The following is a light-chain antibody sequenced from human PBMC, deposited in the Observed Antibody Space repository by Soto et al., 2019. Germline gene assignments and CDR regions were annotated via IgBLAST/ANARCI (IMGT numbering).Light chain of an antibody. J-gene: IGKJ4*01. CDR2: DAS. CDR1: QSISSY. Sequence: EVVLTQSPATLSLSPGERATLSCRASQSISSYLGWYQQKPGQAPRLLIYDASNRATGIPARVSGSGSGTDFTLTISRLEPAEFAVYYCQQYGSSPLTFGGGTKVDIK. CDR3: QQYGSSPLT. V-gene: IGKV3-20*01.